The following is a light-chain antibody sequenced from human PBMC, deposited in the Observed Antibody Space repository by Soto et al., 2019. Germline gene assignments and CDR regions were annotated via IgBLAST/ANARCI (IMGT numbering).Light chain of an antibody. CDR3: HQRGNWPVT. CDR1: QSVKSH. J-gene: IGKJ4*01. Sequence: IVLTQSPATLSLSPGERATLSCRASQSVKSHVAWYQLKPGQSPRLLIFDTTNRATGTPTRFSGSGSGTDFTLTISRLEPEDFAFYYCHQRGNWPVTFAGGTKVEI. V-gene: IGKV3-11*01. CDR2: DTT.